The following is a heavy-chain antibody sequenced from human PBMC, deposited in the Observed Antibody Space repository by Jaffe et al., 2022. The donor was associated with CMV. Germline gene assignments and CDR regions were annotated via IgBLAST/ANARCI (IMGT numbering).Heavy chain of an antibody. CDR1: GFTFSNAW. Sequence: EVQLVESGGGLVKPGGSLRLSCAASGFTFSNAWMSWVRQAPGKGLEWVGRIKSKTDGGTTDYAAPVKGRFTISRDDSKNTLYLQMNSLKTEDTAVYYCTTSYSSGWPFDYWGQGTLVTVSS. CDR3: TTSYSSGWPFDY. J-gene: IGHJ4*02. CDR2: IKSKTDGGTT. D-gene: IGHD6-19*01. V-gene: IGHV3-15*01.